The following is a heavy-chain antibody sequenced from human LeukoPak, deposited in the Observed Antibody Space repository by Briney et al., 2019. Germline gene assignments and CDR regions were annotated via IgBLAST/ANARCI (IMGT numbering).Heavy chain of an antibody. CDR1: GYTFTSYA. Sequence: ASVKVSCKAAGYTFTSYAMHWVRQAPGQRLEWMGWINAGNGNTKDSQEFQGRVTITRDTSASTAYMELSSLRSEDMAVYYCARGRGYCSSTSCYVGFDPWGQGTLVTVSS. J-gene: IGHJ5*02. CDR2: INAGNGNT. CDR3: ARGRGYCSSTSCYVGFDP. V-gene: IGHV1-3*03. D-gene: IGHD2-2*01.